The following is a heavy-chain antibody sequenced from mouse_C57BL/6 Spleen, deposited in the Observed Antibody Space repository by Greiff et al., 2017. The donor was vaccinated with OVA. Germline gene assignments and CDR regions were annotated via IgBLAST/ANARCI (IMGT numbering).Heavy chain of an antibody. CDR1: GYTFTDYN. D-gene: IGHD2-4*01. Sequence: EVHLVESGPELVKPGASVKIPCKASGYTFTDYNMDWVKQSHGKSLEWIGDINPNNGGTIYNQKFKGKATLTVDKSSSTAYMELRSLTSEDTAVYYCARFDYLNAMDYWGQGTSVTVSS. CDR3: ARFDYLNAMDY. CDR2: INPNNGGT. V-gene: IGHV1-18*01. J-gene: IGHJ4*01.